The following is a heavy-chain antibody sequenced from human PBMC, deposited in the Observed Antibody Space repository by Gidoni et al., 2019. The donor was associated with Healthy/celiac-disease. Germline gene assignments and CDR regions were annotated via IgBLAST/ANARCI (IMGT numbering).Heavy chain of an antibody. Sequence: EVQLLESGGGLVQPGGSLRLSCAASGFTFSSYAMSWVRQAPGKGLEWVSAISGSGGSTYYADSVKGRFTISRDNSKNTLYLQMNSLRAEDTAVYYCAKDGGYYGSGSYYNYFDYWGQGTLVTVSS. V-gene: IGHV3-23*01. CDR3: AKDGGYYGSGSYYNYFDY. CDR1: GFTFSSYA. D-gene: IGHD3-10*01. J-gene: IGHJ4*02. CDR2: ISGSGGST.